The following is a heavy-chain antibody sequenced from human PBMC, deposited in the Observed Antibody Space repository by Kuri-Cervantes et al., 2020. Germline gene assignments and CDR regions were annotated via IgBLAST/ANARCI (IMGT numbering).Heavy chain of an antibody. CDR3: ARGRMVRGAKPLFWFDP. CDR2: MNPNSGNT. Sequence: ASVKVSCKASGYTFTGYYMHWVRQATGQGLEWMGWMNPNSGNTGYAQKFQGRVTMTRNTSISTAYMELSSLRSEDTAVYYCARGRMVRGAKPLFWFDPWGQGTLVTVSS. CDR1: GYTFTGYY. D-gene: IGHD3-10*01. J-gene: IGHJ5*02. V-gene: IGHV1-8*02.